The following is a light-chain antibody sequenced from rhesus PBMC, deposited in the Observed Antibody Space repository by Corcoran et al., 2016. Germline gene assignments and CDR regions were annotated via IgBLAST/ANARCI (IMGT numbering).Light chain of an antibody. CDR2: IES. Sequence: DIQMTQSPSSLSASVGDRVTITCRASENGNNYLNWYHKKPGKAPKLLIDIESSLQYGVPSRFSCSKSWTDFTLTISSLQPEDIASYYCQQYYSYPYSFGQGTKVEIK. V-gene: IGKV1-46*01. CDR3: QQYYSYPYS. CDR1: ENGNNY. J-gene: IGKJ2*01.